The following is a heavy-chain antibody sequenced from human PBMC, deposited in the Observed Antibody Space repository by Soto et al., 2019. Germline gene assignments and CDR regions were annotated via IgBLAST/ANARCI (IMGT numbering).Heavy chain of an antibody. CDR3: ARGPDPTYFDY. V-gene: IGHV1-18*01. Sequence: QVQLVQSGGEVEKPGASVKVSCKASCYTFTNYGINWVRQAPGLGLEWMGWINVYNGNTNYAQKFQARVTMTTDTSTNSVYMELRSLRSDDTAVYYCARGPDPTYFDYWGQGTLVSVSS. J-gene: IGHJ4*02. CDR2: INVYNGNT. CDR1: CYTFTNYG.